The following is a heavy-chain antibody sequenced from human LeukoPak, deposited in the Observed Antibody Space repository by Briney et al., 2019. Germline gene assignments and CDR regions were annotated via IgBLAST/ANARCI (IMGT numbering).Heavy chain of an antibody. CDR3: AREGSGWYGSDY. CDR1: GFTFSGSA. V-gene: IGHV3-30-3*01. CDR2: ISYDGSNK. D-gene: IGHD6-19*01. J-gene: IGHJ4*02. Sequence: GSLRLSCAASGFTFSGSAMHWVRQAPGKGLEWVAVISYDGSNKYYADSVKGRFTISRDNSKNTLYLQMNSLRAEDTAVYYCAREGSGWYGSDYWGQGTLVTVSS.